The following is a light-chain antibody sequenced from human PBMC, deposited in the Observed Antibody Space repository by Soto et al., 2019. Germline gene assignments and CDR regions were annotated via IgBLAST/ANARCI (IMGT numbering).Light chain of an antibody. Sequence: EIVLTQSPATLSMSPGEIATLSCSASQSIGTSLAWYQHRPGQPPRLLIYDAFNRATGIPARFSGGGSGTDFSLTISSLETEDFAVYYCHQRASWHPFTFGGGTKVDIK. J-gene: IGKJ4*01. CDR1: QSIGTS. CDR3: HQRASWHPFT. V-gene: IGKV3-11*01. CDR2: DAF.